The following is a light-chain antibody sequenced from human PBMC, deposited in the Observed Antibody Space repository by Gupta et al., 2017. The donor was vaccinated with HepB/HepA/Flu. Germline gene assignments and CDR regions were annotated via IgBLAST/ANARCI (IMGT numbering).Light chain of an antibody. Sequence: QSVLTQPPSASGTPGQRVTISCSGGSSDIGSNHVYCYQQLPGTAPKILIYRNNQRHSGVPARFSGSKSGTSASLAISGLRSEDEADYYCAAWDDSLSGFYVFGTGTKVTVL. J-gene: IGLJ1*01. CDR2: RNN. V-gene: IGLV1-47*01. CDR3: AAWDDSLSGFYV. CDR1: SSDIGSNH.